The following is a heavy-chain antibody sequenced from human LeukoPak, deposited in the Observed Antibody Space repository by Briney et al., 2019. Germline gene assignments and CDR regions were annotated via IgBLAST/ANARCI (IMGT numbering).Heavy chain of an antibody. V-gene: IGHV4-34*01. CDR2: INHSGST. Sequence: SETLSLTCAVYGASFSGYYWTWIRQPPGKGLEWIGEINHSGSTNYNPSLKSRVTVSVDTSKNQFSLKLSSVTAADTAVYYCARGRGWFDPWGQGTLVTVSS. J-gene: IGHJ5*02. CDR1: GASFSGYY. CDR3: ARGRGWFDP.